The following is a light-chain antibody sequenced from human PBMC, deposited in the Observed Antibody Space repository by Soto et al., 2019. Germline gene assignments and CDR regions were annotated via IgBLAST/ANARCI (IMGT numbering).Light chain of an antibody. Sequence: EIVLTQSPATLSLSPGERATLSCRASQSVSSYLAWYQQKPGQAPRLLIYDASNRGTGIPARFSGSGSGTDFTLTISSLEPEDVAVYYCQQRSNWPLTFCGGTKVEI. J-gene: IGKJ4*01. CDR1: QSVSSY. CDR2: DAS. CDR3: QQRSNWPLT. V-gene: IGKV3-11*01.